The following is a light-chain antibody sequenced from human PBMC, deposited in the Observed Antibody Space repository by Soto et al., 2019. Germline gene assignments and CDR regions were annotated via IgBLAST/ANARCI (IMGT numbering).Light chain of an antibody. CDR3: QQSDRSPPT. Sequence: DIQMTQSPSSLSASVGERVTITCRASQDISNFLNWYQQKSGAAPELLVYAATNLRSGVPSRFSGSGSGTDFTLTISSLQPEDFATYFCQQSDRSPPTFGRGTNVE. V-gene: IGKV1-39*01. J-gene: IGKJ1*01. CDR1: QDISNF. CDR2: AAT.